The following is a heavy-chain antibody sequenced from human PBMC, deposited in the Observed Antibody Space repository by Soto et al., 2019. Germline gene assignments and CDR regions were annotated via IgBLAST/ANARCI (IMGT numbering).Heavy chain of an antibody. CDR2: ISSSSSTI. Sequence: PGGSMRLSCAASGFTISSYSMNWVRQAQGKGLEWVSYISSSSSTIYYADSVKGRFTISRDNAKNSLYLQMNSLRAEDTAVYYCARYDFWSGYPNYYYYYMDVWGKGTTVTVSS. D-gene: IGHD3-3*01. CDR3: ARYDFWSGYPNYYYYYMDV. J-gene: IGHJ6*03. CDR1: GFTISSYS. V-gene: IGHV3-48*01.